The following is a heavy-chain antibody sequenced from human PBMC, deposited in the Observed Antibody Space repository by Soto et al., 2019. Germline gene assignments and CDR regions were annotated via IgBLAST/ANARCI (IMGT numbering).Heavy chain of an antibody. CDR3: ARDQYDYVWGSYRYTGPNY. D-gene: IGHD3-16*02. Sequence: PGGSLRLSCAASGFTFSSYAMHWVRQAPGKGLEWVAVISYDGSNKYYADSVKGRFTISRDNSKNTLYLQMNSLRAEDTAVYFCARDQYDYVWGSYRYTGPNYWGQGTLVTV. J-gene: IGHJ4*02. CDR1: GFTFSSYA. V-gene: IGHV3-30-3*01. CDR2: ISYDGSNK.